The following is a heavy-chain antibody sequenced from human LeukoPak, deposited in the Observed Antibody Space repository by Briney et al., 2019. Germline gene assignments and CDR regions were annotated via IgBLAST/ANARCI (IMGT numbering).Heavy chain of an antibody. D-gene: IGHD6-13*01. Sequence: GGSLRLSCAASGFTFSSYWMHWVRQAPGKGLVWVSRIQNDGSNTTYADSVKGRFTISRDNAKNSLYLQMNSLRAEDTAVYYCARDSSSSDYYYYMDVWGKGTTVTVSS. CDR2: IQNDGSNT. CDR1: GFTFSSYW. CDR3: ARDSSSSDYYYYMDV. V-gene: IGHV3-74*01. J-gene: IGHJ6*03.